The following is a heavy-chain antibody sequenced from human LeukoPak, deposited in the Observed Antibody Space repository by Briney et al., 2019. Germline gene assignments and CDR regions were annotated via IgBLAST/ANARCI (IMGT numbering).Heavy chain of an antibody. V-gene: IGHV3-7*01. CDR1: GFTISSYW. D-gene: IGHD3-22*01. Sequence: PGGSLRLSCAASGFTISSYWMSWVRQAPGKGLEWVANIKQDGSEKYYVDSVKGRFTISRDNVKNSLYLQMNSLRAEDTAVYYCARENHYDSFWGQGTLVTVSS. J-gene: IGHJ4*02. CDR2: IKQDGSEK. CDR3: ARENHYDSF.